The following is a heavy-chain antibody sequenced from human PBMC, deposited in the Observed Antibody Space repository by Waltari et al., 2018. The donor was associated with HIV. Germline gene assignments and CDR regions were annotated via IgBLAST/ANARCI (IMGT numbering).Heavy chain of an antibody. J-gene: IGHJ3*02. CDR3: ARDSLYSDSSGYYFRPFDM. Sequence: QDQLVESGGGVVQPGRSLRLSCAASGFPFSRYAMHWARQAPGKGLEWVAVISFDGSSAYYADSVKGRFTISKDNPKNTLYLQMKSLITEDTAVYFCARDSLYSDSSGYYFRPFDMWGQGTMVTVSS. CDR1: GFPFSRYA. D-gene: IGHD3-22*01. CDR2: ISFDGSSA. V-gene: IGHV3-30-3*01.